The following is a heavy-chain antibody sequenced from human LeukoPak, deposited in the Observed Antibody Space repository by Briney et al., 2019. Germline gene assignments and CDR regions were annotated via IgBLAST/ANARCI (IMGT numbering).Heavy chain of an antibody. J-gene: IGHJ3*02. CDR1: GGSISSGSYF. CDR3: ASDRIEVDAFDI. Sequence: SETLSLTCTVSGGSISSGSYFWSWIRQPAGKGLEWIGRIYTSGSTNYNPSLKSRVTISVDTSKNQFPLKLSSVTAADAAVYYCASDRIEVDAFDIWGQGTMVTVSS. CDR2: IYTSGST. D-gene: IGHD2-15*01. V-gene: IGHV4-61*02.